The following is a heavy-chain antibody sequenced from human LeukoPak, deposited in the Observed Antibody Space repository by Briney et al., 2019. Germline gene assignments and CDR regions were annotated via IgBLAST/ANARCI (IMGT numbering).Heavy chain of an antibody. V-gene: IGHV4-59*08. Sequence: SETLSLTCTVSGGSISSYYWSWIRQSPGKGLEWIAYISDIGSINYNPSLKSRVTISLETSKNQFSLKLSSVTAADTAVYYCAGHHPRNTVDFWGQGTLVTVSS. CDR1: GGSISSYY. J-gene: IGHJ4*02. CDR2: ISDIGSI. CDR3: AGHHPRNTVDF. D-gene: IGHD2/OR15-2a*01.